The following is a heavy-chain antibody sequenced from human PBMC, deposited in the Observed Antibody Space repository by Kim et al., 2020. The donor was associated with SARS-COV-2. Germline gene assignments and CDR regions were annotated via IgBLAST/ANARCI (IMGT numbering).Heavy chain of an antibody. CDR2: IYHSGST. Sequence: SETLSLTCAVSGGSISSSNWWSWVRQPPGKGLEWIGEIYHSGSTNYNPSLKSRVTISVDKSKNQFSLKLSSVTAADTAVYYCATSLTSLNWFDPWGQGTLVTVSS. V-gene: IGHV4-4*02. CDR1: GGSISSSNW. CDR3: ATSLTSLNWFDP. D-gene: IGHD2-2*01. J-gene: IGHJ5*02.